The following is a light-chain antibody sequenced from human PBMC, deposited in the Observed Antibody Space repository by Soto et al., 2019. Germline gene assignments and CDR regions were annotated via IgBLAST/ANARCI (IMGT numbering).Light chain of an antibody. V-gene: IGKV1-9*01. J-gene: IGKJ5*01. CDR3: QQLNSYPFIT. CDR2: AAS. CDR1: QGINNY. Sequence: DIQLTQSPSFLSASVGDRVTITCRASQGINNYLAWYQQKPGKAPKLLIYAASTLQSGVPPRFSGSGSGTEFTLTVSSLQPEDFATCYCQQLNSYPFITFDQGTRLEIK.